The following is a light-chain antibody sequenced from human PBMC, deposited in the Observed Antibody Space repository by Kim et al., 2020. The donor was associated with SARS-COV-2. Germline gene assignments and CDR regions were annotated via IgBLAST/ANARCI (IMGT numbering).Light chain of an antibody. CDR1: QVVSDF. CDR2: HIS. Sequence: EIVLTQSPATLSLSPGERATLSCRASQVVSDFLAWYQQKPGQAPRLLIYHISNRATGIPARFSGSGSGTDFTLTISSLDPEDSAVYYCQQRNNWPPGGTFGPGTKVDIK. CDR3: QQRNNWPPGGT. J-gene: IGKJ3*01. V-gene: IGKV3-11*01.